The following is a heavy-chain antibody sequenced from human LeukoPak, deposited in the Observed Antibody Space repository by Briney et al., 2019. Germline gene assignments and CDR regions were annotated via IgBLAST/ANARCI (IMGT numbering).Heavy chain of an antibody. Sequence: GGSLRLSCAASGFTFSSYAMHWVRQAPGKGLEWVAVISYDGSNKYYADSVKGRFTISRDNSKNTLYLQMNSLRAEDTAVYYCARDLHTAMVYYFDYWGQGTLVTVSS. CDR2: ISYDGSNK. CDR1: GFTFSSYA. J-gene: IGHJ4*02. V-gene: IGHV3-30-3*01. CDR3: ARDLHTAMVYYFDY. D-gene: IGHD5-18*01.